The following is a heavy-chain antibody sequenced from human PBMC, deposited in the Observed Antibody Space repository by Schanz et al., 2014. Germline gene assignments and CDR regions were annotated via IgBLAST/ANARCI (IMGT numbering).Heavy chain of an antibody. CDR2: IYSRGSS. D-gene: IGHD3-22*01. Sequence: QVQLQESGPGLVKPSQTLSLTCTVSGGSISSATYYWSWVRQPAGKGLEWIGRIYSRGSSTYNPSLKIRVTITLTTAKTQSPVSLPSLTAADTAVDYCARGRTYGIFYDHMDVWGRGTTVTVSS. CDR1: GGSISSATYY. V-gene: IGHV4-61*02. J-gene: IGHJ6*03. CDR3: ARGRTYGIFYDHMDV.